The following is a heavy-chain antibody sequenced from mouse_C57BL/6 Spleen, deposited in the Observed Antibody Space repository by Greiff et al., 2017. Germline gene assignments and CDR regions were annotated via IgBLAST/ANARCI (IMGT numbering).Heavy chain of an antibody. Sequence: EVKVEESGGGLVQPGGSMKLSCVASGFTFSNYWMNWVRQSPEQGLEWVAQIRLKSDNYATHYAESVKGRFTISRDDSKSSVYLQMNNLRAEDTGIYYCTGGGAWFAYWGQGTLVTVSA. D-gene: IGHD1-1*02. J-gene: IGHJ3*01. CDR1: GFTFSNYW. V-gene: IGHV6-3*01. CDR2: IRLKSDNYAT. CDR3: TGGGAWFAY.